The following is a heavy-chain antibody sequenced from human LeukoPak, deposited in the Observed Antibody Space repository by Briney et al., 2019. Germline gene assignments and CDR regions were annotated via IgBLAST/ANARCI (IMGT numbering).Heavy chain of an antibody. CDR3: AKDIVVGATPPPRFDY. CDR1: GFTFSSYA. Sequence: GGSLRLSCAASGFTFSSYAMSWVRQAPGKGLEWVSAISSSGGSTYYADSVKGRFTISRDNSKKTLYLQMNSLRVEDTAVYYCAKDIVVGATPPPRFDYWGQGTLVTVSS. V-gene: IGHV3-23*01. CDR2: ISSSGGST. J-gene: IGHJ4*02. D-gene: IGHD2-15*01.